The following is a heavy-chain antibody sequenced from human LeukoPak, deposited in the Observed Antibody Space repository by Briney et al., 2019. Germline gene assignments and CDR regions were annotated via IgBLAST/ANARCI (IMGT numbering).Heavy chain of an antibody. CDR3: ARADWDLTGYSYGMDV. D-gene: IGHD3-9*01. CDR2: INHSGST. J-gene: IGHJ6*02. CDR1: GGSFSGYY. V-gene: IGHV4-34*01. Sequence: PSETLSLTCAVYGGSFSGYYWSWIRQPPGKGLEWIGEINHSGSTNYNPSLKSRVTISVDTSKNQFSLKLSSVTAADTAVYYCARADWDLTGYSYGMDVWGRGTTVTVSS.